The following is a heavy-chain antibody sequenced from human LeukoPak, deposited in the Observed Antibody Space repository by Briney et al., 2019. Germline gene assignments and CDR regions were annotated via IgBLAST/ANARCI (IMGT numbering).Heavy chain of an antibody. V-gene: IGHV1-2*02. D-gene: IGHD3/OR15-3a*01. J-gene: IGHJ4*02. CDR3: VRSRTGSCFLFDN. CDR2: INPNSGGT. CDR1: RWIYTHYH. Sequence: ASVKETFKSTRWIYTHYHIHWLRQAPGQGLEWMGWINPNSGGTNYAQKFQGRVTMTRDTSISTAYMELSRLRTDDTAVYYCVRSRTGSCFLFDNWGQGTLVTVSS.